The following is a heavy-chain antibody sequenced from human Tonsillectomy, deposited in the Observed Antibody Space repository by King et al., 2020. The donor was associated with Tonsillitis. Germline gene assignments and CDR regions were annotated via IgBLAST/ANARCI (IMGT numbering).Heavy chain of an antibody. V-gene: IGHV2-5*02. D-gene: IGHD3-22*01. J-gene: IGHJ6*04. CDR3: VHSPSAYDSSGYPIRTTLADV. Sequence: TLKESGPTLVKPTQTLALTCTFSGFSLSTTGMGVGWIRQSPGKALEWLALIYWDDDKRYSPSLKSRLTITKDASKNQVVLTMTNLDPVDTATYYCVHSPSAYDSSGYPIRTTLADVWGKVTAVTVSS. CDR2: IYWDDDK. CDR1: GFSLSTTGMG.